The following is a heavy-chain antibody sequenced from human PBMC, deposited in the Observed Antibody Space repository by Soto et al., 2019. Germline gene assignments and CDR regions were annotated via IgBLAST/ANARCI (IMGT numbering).Heavy chain of an antibody. J-gene: IGHJ4*02. Sequence: SETLSLTCTVSGGSISSSSYYWGWIRQPPGKGLEWIGSIYYSGSTYYNPSLKSRVTISVDTSKNQFSLKLSSVTAADTAVYYCARRLGGLYCSGGSCYSALYYFDYWGQGTLVTVSS. CDR2: IYYSGST. D-gene: IGHD2-15*01. CDR3: ARRLGGLYCSGGSCYSALYYFDY. CDR1: GGSISSSSYY. V-gene: IGHV4-39*01.